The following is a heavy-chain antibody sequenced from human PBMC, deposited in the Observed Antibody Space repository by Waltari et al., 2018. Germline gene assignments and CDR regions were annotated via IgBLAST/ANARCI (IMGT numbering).Heavy chain of an antibody. J-gene: IGHJ6*02. V-gene: IGHV4-34*01. CDR2: INHSGST. CDR1: GGSFSGYY. Sequence: QVQLQQWGAGLLKPSETLSLTCAVYGGSFSGYYWSWIRQPPGKGLEWIGEINHSGSTNYNPSLKSRVTISVDTSKNQFSLKLSSVTAADTAVYYCARGGDYYDSSGYYLDYYYGMDVWGQGTTVTVSS. D-gene: IGHD3-22*01. CDR3: ARGGDYYDSSGYYLDYYYGMDV.